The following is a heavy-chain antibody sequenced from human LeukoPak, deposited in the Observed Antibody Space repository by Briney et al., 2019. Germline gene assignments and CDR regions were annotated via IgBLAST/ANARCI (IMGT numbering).Heavy chain of an antibody. V-gene: IGHV5-51*01. J-gene: IGHJ4*01. CDR1: GYNFTTYW. CDR3: ATLYYYDSSGIGPFDY. D-gene: IGHD3-22*01. CDR2: IQPGDSDT. Sequence: GESLKISCEASGYNFTTYWIGWVRQMPGKGLEWMGIIQPGDSDTRYSPSFQGQVSISADKSINTAYLQWSSLKAADTAMYYCATLYYYDSSGIGPFDYWGHGTLVTVSS.